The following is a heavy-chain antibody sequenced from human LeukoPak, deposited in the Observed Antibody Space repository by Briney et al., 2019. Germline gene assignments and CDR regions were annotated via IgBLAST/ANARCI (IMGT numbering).Heavy chain of an antibody. CDR2: ISGGGGGT. D-gene: IGHD3-16*01. J-gene: IGHJ4*02. CDR1: GFTFSSYA. Sequence: GGSLRHSCAASGFTFSSYAMSWVRQAPGKGLEWVSAISGGGGGTYYADSVKGRFTISRDNSKNTLYLQMNSLRAEDTAVYYCAKGRYYFDYWGQGTLVTVSS. V-gene: IGHV3-23*01. CDR3: AKGRYYFDY.